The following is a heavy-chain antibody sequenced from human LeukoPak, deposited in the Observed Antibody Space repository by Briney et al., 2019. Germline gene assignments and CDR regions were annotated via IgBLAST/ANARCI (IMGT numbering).Heavy chain of an antibody. CDR1: GYTFTTYA. Sequence: ASVKVSCKASGYTFTTYAMNWVRQAPGQGLEWMGWISAYNGNTNYAQKLQGRVTMTTDTSTSTAYMELRSLRSDDTAVYYCARVSFAAADPRGPNWFDPWGQGTLVTVSS. CDR3: ARVSFAAADPRGPNWFDP. CDR2: ISAYNGNT. V-gene: IGHV1-18*01. J-gene: IGHJ5*02. D-gene: IGHD6-13*01.